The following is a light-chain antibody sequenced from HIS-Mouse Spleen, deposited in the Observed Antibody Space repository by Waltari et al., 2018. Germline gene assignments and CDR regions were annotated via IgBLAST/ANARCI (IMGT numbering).Light chain of an antibody. Sequence: DIQMTQSPSTLSASVGDRVTITCRASQSISSWLAWYQQKPGKAPKLLIYQASSLESGVLSRFSGSGSGTEFTLTISSLQPDDFATYYCQQHNSYWTFGQGTKVEIK. J-gene: IGKJ1*01. CDR3: QQHNSYWT. CDR1: QSISSW. V-gene: IGKV1-5*03. CDR2: QAS.